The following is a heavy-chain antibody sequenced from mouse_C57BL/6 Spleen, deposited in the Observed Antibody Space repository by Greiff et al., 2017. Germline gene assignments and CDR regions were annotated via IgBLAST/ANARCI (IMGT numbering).Heavy chain of an antibody. V-gene: IGHV1-66*01. D-gene: IGHD1-1*01. CDR2: IYPGSGNT. CDR1: GYSFTSYY. J-gene: IGHJ4*01. CDR3: ARGDYYGSYYAMDY. Sequence: VKLMESGPELVKPGASVKISSKASGYSFTSYYIHWVKQRPGQGLEWIGWIYPGSGNTKYNEKFKGKATLTADTSSSTAYMQLSSLTSEDSAVYYCARGDYYGSYYAMDYWGQGTSVTVSS.